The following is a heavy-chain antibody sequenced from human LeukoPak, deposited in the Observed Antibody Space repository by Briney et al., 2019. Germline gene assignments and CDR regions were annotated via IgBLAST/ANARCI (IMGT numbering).Heavy chain of an antibody. Sequence: PGGSLRLSCAASGFTFSSYGMHWVRQAPGKGLEWVAVIWYDGSNKYYADSVKGRFTISRDNSKDTLYLQMNSLRAEDTAVYYCARAARIAAHLYYYYGMDVWAKGPRSPSP. J-gene: IGHJ6*02. V-gene: IGHV3-33*01. CDR2: IWYDGSNK. CDR3: ARAARIAAHLYYYYGMDV. D-gene: IGHD6-6*01. CDR1: GFTFSSYG.